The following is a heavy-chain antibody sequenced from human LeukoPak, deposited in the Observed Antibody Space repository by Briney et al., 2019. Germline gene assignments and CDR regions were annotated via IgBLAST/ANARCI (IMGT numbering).Heavy chain of an antibody. CDR2: IYTSGST. CDR1: GGSICSYY. D-gene: IGHD3-10*01. Sequence: PSETLSLTCTVSGGSICSYYWSWIRQPAGKGLEWTGRIYTSGSTNYNPSLKSRVTMSVDTSKNQFSLKLSSVTAADTAVYYCARSRYHYGSGSYPFDYWGQGTLVTVSS. J-gene: IGHJ4*02. V-gene: IGHV4-4*07. CDR3: ARSRYHYGSGSYPFDY.